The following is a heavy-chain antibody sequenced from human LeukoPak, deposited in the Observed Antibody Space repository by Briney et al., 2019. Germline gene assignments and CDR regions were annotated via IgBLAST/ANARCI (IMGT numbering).Heavy chain of an antibody. CDR2: IYTSGST. V-gene: IGHV4-61*02. CDR3: ARDLMGRGDNCYYYYYMDV. Sequence: PSETLSLTCTVSGGSISSGSYYWSWIRQPAGKGLEWIGRIYTSGSTNYNPSLKSRVTISVDTSKNQFSLKLSSVTAADTAVYYCARDLMGRGDNCYYYYYMDVWGKGTTVTISS. J-gene: IGHJ6*03. D-gene: IGHD3-10*01. CDR1: GGSISSGSYY.